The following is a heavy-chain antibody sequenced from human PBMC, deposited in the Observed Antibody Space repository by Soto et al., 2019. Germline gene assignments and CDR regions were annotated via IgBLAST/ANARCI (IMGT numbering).Heavy chain of an antibody. CDR2: ISYDGSNK. CDR3: AKSRPRGSWYYYGMDV. J-gene: IGHJ6*02. CDR1: GFTFSSYG. Sequence: GGSLRLSCAASGFTFSSYGMHWVRQAPGKGLEWVAVISYDGSNKYYADSVKGRFTISRDNSKNTLYQQMNSLRAEDTAVYYCAKSRPRGSWYYYGMDVWGQGTTVTVSS. V-gene: IGHV3-30*18. D-gene: IGHD6-13*01.